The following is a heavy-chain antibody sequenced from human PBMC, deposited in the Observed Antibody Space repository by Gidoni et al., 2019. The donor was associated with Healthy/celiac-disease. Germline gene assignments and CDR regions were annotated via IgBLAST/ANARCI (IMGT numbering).Heavy chain of an antibody. V-gene: IGHV4-59*08. CDR3: ARQRGSSSWSAFDI. CDR1: AGSISSYY. Sequence: QVQLQESGPGLVKPSETLSLTCTVSAGSISSYYWSWIRQPPGKGLEWIGYIYYSGSTNYNPSLKSRVTISVDTSKNQFSLKLSSVTAADTAVYYCARQRGSSSWSAFDIWGQGTMVTVSS. D-gene: IGHD6-13*01. CDR2: IYYSGST. J-gene: IGHJ3*02.